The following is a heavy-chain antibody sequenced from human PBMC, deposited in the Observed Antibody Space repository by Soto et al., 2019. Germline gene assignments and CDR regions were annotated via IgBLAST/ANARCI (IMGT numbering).Heavy chain of an antibody. J-gene: IGHJ6*03. CDR1: GFTISGNA. Sequence: EVQLVESGGGLVQPGGSLRRSCAASGFTISGNAMNWVRQAPGRGLEWVSYISSSSTNIHYADSVRGRFTISRDNAKHSLYLQMNSLRDEDTAVYRCARDLSWGSKWYYYMDVWGKGTTVTVSS. D-gene: IGHD3-16*01. V-gene: IGHV3-48*02. CDR3: ARDLSWGSKWYYYMDV. CDR2: ISSSSTNI.